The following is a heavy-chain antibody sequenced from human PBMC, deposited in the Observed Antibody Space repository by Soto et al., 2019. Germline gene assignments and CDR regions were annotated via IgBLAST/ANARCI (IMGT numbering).Heavy chain of an antibody. D-gene: IGHD3-9*01. CDR1: GYTFTSYA. CDR3: ARDRAILRYFDWLPIGTLDY. V-gene: IGHV1-18*01. Sequence: ASVKVSCKASGYTFTSYAMNWVRQAPGQGLEWMGWISAYNGNTNYAQKLQGRVTMTTDTSTSTAYMELRSLRSDDTAVYYCARDRAILRYFDWLPIGTLDYWGQGTLVTVSS. CDR2: ISAYNGNT. J-gene: IGHJ4*02.